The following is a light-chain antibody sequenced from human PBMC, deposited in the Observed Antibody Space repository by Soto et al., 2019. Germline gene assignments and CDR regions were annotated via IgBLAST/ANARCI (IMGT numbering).Light chain of an antibody. CDR2: AAS. Sequence: VLTQSPATLSLSPGESATLSCRDSQNVGNNLAWYQQKSGQAPRLLFFAASDRATGVPARFSGRRSGTGFTISISSLDPEDFATYFCQQRSKGTRGTFSWGTKLEI. J-gene: IGKJ2*02. V-gene: IGKV3-11*01. CDR3: QQRSKGTRGT. CDR1: QNVGNN.